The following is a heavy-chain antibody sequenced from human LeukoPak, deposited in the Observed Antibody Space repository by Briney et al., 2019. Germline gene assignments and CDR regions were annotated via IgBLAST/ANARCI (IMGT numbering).Heavy chain of an antibody. J-gene: IGHJ4*02. CDR1: AFTFSSYA. CDR2: ISGGGGGT. V-gene: IGHV3-23*01. CDR3: AKGRYSSSRYQACDY. Sequence: GGSLRLSCAASAFTFSSYAMSWVRQAPGRGLEWVSGISGGGGGTYYADSVKGRFTISRDNSKNTLYLQMNSLRADDTAVYYCAKGRYSSSRYQACDYWGQGTLVTVSP. D-gene: IGHD6-13*01.